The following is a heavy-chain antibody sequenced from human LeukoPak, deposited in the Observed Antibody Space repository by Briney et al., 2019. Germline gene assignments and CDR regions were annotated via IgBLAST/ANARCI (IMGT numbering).Heavy chain of an antibody. CDR2: MNPNSGNT. CDR3: ARGIRVVVVAAPVYYYYYYMDV. Sequence: ASVKVSCKASGYTFTSYDINWVRQATGQGLEWMGWMNPNSGNTGYAQKFQGRVTITRNTSISTAYTELSSLRSEDTAVYYCARGIRVVVVAAPVYYYYYYMDVWGKGTTVTVSS. J-gene: IGHJ6*03. V-gene: IGHV1-8*03. D-gene: IGHD2-15*01. CDR1: GYTFTSYD.